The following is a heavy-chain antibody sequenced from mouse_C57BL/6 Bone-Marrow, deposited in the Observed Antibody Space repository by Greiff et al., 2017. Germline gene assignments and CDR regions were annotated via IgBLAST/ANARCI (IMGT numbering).Heavy chain of an antibody. V-gene: IGHV1-15*01. CDR2: IDPETGGT. CDR3: TREKVTTVVDFDY. J-gene: IGHJ2*01. CDR1: GYTFTDYE. D-gene: IGHD1-1*01. Sequence: QVQLQQSGAELVRPGASVTLSCKASGYTFTDYEMHWVKPTPVHGLEWIGAIDPETGGTAYNQKFKGKAILTADKSSSTAYMELRSLTSEDSAVYYCTREKVTTVVDFDYWGQGTTLTVSS.